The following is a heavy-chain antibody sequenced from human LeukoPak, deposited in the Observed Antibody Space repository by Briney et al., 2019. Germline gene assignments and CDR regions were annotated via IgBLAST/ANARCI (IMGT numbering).Heavy chain of an antibody. D-gene: IGHD4-17*01. CDR3: ARATTTRTRFDY. Sequence: GGSLRLSCAASGFTFSTYSMNWVRQAPGKGLEWISHISTSSTTIYYADSVKGRFTISRDNSKNTLYLQMNSLRDEDTAVYFCARATTTRTRFDYWGQGTLVTVSS. J-gene: IGHJ4*02. V-gene: IGHV3-48*02. CDR1: GFTFSTYS. CDR2: ISTSSTTI.